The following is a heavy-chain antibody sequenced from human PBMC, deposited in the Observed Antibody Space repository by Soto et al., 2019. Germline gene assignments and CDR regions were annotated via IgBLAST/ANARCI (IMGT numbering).Heavy chain of an antibody. CDR1: GVSIGSNYY. CDR3: ARSLGWYAIDY. CDR2: MSHIGSV. Sequence: QVLLQESGPGLVQPSGTLSLSCVVSGVSIGSNYYWGWVRQPPGKGLEWLRDMSHIGSVNYNPSLNSRVTISMDKSQNQFSLKLNSVTAADTAVYYCARSLGWYAIDYWGQGTLVIVSS. D-gene: IGHD6-19*01. J-gene: IGHJ4*02. V-gene: IGHV4-4*02.